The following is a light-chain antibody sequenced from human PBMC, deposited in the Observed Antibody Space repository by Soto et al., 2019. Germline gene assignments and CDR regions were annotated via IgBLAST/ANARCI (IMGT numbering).Light chain of an antibody. V-gene: IGKV1-39*01. CDR2: DAS. CDR1: QSISTS. Sequence: DIQMTQSPSSLSASVEDRVAITCRASQSISTSLNWYQQRPGRAPKLLISDASTLQSGVPSRFSGSGSGTDFTLTISSLQPEDFATYYCQQSHAFGQGTKLEIK. J-gene: IGKJ2*01. CDR3: QQSHA.